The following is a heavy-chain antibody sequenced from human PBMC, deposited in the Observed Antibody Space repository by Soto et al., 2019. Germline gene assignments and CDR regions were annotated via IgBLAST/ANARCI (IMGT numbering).Heavy chain of an antibody. V-gene: IGHV3-30-3*01. D-gene: IGHD3-10*02. J-gene: IGHJ6*02. CDR3: ARDSNTYRDYYHGMDV. CDR2: ISYDGTNK. CDR1: GFPFSSHA. Sequence: QVQLVESGGGVVQPGRSLRLSCAASGFPFSSHAMYWVRQAPGKGLEWVALISYDGTNKQYADSVKGRLIVSRDDATNTLSLQINRLRPEDTAVYHCARDSNTYRDYYHGMDVWGQETTVTVSS.